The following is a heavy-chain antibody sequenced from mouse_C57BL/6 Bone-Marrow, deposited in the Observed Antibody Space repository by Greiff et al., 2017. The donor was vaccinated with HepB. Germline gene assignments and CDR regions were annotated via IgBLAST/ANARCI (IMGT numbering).Heavy chain of an antibody. CDR3: AREMYYDYGGFAY. Sequence: VQLQQSGAELARPGASVKLSCKASGYTFTSYGISWVKQRTGQGLEWIGEIYPRSGNTYYTEKFKGKATLTADKSSSTAYMELRSLTSEDSAVYFCAREMYYDYGGFAYWGQGTLVTVSA. CDR2: IYPRSGNT. J-gene: IGHJ3*01. CDR1: GYTFTSYG. V-gene: IGHV1-81*01. D-gene: IGHD2-4*01.